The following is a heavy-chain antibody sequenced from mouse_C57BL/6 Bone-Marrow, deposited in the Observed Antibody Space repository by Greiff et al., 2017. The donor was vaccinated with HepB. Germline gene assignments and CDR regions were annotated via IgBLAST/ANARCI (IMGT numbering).Heavy chain of an antibody. J-gene: IGHJ3*01. CDR2: IDPENGDT. CDR1: GFNIKDDY. CDR3: TETAQATFAY. D-gene: IGHD3-2*02. Sequence: SGAELVRPGASVKLSCTASGFNIKDDYMHWVKQRPEQGLEWIGWIDPENGDTEYASKFQGKATITADTSSNTAYLQLSSLTSEDTAVYYCTETAQATFAYWGQGTLVTVSA. V-gene: IGHV14-4*01.